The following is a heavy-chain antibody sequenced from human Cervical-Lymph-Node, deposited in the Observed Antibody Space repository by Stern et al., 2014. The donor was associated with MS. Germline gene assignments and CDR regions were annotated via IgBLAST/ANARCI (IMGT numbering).Heavy chain of an antibody. CDR1: GFTFSSYW. CDR2: VNSDGSIT. D-gene: IGHD6-13*01. Sequence: VQLVESGGGLVQPGGSLRVSCAASGFTFSSYWMHWVRQAPGKGLVWVSRVNSDGSITSYADSVKGRFTISRDNAKNTLYLQMNSLRAEDTAVYYCATRGYSSSLSGMDVWGQGTTVTVSS. J-gene: IGHJ6*02. V-gene: IGHV3-74*02. CDR3: ATRGYSSSLSGMDV.